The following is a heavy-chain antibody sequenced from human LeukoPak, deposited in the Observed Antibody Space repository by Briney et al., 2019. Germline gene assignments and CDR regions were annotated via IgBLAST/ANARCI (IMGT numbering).Heavy chain of an antibody. CDR2: INHSGST. V-gene: IGHV4-34*01. D-gene: IGHD6-13*01. CDR1: GGSFSGYY. CDR3: ARFKAYGSSWYYFDY. J-gene: IGHJ4*02. Sequence: PSETLSLTCAVYGGSFSGYYWSWIRQPPGKGLEWIGEINHSGSTNYNPSLKSRGTISVDTSKNQFSLKLSSVTAADTAVYYCARFKAYGSSWYYFDYWGQGTLVTVSS.